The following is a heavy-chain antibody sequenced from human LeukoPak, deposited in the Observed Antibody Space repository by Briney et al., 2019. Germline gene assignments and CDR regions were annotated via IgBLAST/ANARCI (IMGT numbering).Heavy chain of an antibody. CDR3: AGDHQDYGANSALWY. J-gene: IGHJ4*02. V-gene: IGHV4-4*07. CDR1: GVSISRYY. CDR2: IQTSGST. D-gene: IGHD4-23*01. Sequence: SETLSLTCTVSGVSISRYYWSWIRQPAGKGLEWIRRIQTSGSTNYNPSLKSRINMSVDTSKNQFSLKLTSVTAADTAVYYCAGDHQDYGANSALWYWGQGTLVTVSS.